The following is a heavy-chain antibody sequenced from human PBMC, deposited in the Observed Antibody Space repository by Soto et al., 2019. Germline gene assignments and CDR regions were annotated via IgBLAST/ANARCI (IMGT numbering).Heavy chain of an antibody. Sequence: SETLSLTCSVSGDYIHVGGYYWTWIRQRPGKGLEWMGYIYYTGKTYYNPSLESRLTMSVDRSKNQFSLRLTSVTAADTAVYFCGRDLTSNANCIDPWGQGTLVTVSS. CDR1: GDYIHVGGYY. V-gene: IGHV4-30-4*01. J-gene: IGHJ5*02. CDR3: GRDLTSNANCIDP. D-gene: IGHD2-2*01. CDR2: IYYTGKT.